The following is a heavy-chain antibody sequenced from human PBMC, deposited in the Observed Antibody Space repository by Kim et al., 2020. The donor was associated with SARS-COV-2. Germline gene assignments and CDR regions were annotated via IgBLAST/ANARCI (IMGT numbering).Heavy chain of an antibody. CDR3: AFSRGTPDTSGFFF. Sequence: GGSLRLSCAVSGFTFKNSSMHWVRQAPGQGLEWVSSISSTSINIHYLDSVKGRFAVSRDNAKTSLYLQMSNLRAEDTAIYFCAFSRGTPDTSGFFFWGQGTLVTVSS. J-gene: IGHJ4*02. D-gene: IGHD3-22*01. CDR2: ISSTSINI. V-gene: IGHV3-21*06. CDR1: GFTFKNSS.